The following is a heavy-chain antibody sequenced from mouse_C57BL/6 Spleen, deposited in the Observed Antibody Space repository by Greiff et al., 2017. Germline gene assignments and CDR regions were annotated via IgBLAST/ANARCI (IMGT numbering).Heavy chain of an antibody. CDR3: TRPITTVVLDY. Sequence: LVESGAELVRPGASVTLSCKASGYTFTDYEMHWVKQTPVHGLEWIGAIDPETGGTAYNQKFKGKAILTADKSSSTAYMELRSLTSEDSAVYYCTRPITTVVLDYWGQGTTLTVSS. CDR1: GYTFTDYE. J-gene: IGHJ2*01. V-gene: IGHV1-15*01. CDR2: IDPETGGT. D-gene: IGHD1-1*01.